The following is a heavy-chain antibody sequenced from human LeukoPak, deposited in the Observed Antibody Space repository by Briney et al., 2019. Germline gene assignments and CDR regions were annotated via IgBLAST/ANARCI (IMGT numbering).Heavy chain of an antibody. D-gene: IGHD5-18*01. J-gene: IGHJ4*02. CDR1: GYSISSGYY. Sequence: ASETLSLTCAVSGYSISSGYYWGWIRQPPGKGLEWIGSIYHSGSTYYNPSLKSRVTISVDTSKNQFSLKLSSVTAADTAVYYCALGGYSYGYGYWGQGTLVTVSS. CDR2: IYHSGST. V-gene: IGHV4-38-2*01. CDR3: ALGGYSYGYGY.